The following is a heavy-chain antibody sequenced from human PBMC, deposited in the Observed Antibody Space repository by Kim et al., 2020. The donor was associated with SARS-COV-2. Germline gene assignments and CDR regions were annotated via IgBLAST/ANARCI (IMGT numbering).Heavy chain of an antibody. Sequence: GGSLRLSCAASGFTFSSYWMSWVRQAPGKGLEWVANIKQDGSEKYYVDSVKGRFTISRDNAKNSLYLQMNSLRAEDTAVYYCARDGYSGYDYGDGYWGQGTPVSVSS. D-gene: IGHD5-12*01. CDR2: IKQDGSEK. CDR3: ARDGYSGYDYGDGY. V-gene: IGHV3-7*03. CDR1: GFTFSSYW. J-gene: IGHJ4*02.